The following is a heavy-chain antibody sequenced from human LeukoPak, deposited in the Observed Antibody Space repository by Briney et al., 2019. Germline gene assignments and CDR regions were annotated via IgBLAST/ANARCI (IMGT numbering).Heavy chain of an antibody. CDR2: MKQDGSEK. CDR1: GFAFSSYW. CDR3: ARAPYYSHVEFYFDY. D-gene: IGHD3-22*01. V-gene: IGHV3-7*03. J-gene: IGHJ4*02. Sequence: GGSLRLSCVVSGFAFSSYWMSWVRQAPGQGLEWVANMKQDGSEKYYVDSVKGRFTISRDNAKNSLYLQMNSLRAEDTAVYYCARAPYYSHVEFYFDYWGQGTLVTVSS.